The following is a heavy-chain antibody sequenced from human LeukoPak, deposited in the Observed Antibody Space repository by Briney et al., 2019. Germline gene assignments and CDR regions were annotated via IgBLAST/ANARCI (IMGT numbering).Heavy chain of an antibody. CDR2: ISGSGGST. D-gene: IGHD2-15*01. V-gene: IGHV3-23*01. Sequence: PGGSLRLSCAASGFTFSTYAMSWVRQAPGKGLEWVSAISGSGGSTYYADSVKGRFTISRDNSKNTLYLQMNSLRAEDTAVYYCARDLCSGGSCYRDAFDIWGQGTMVTVSS. CDR1: GFTFSTYA. CDR3: ARDLCSGGSCYRDAFDI. J-gene: IGHJ3*02.